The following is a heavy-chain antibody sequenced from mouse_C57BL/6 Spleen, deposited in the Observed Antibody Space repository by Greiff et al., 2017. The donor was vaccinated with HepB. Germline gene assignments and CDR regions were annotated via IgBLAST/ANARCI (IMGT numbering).Heavy chain of an antibody. CDR3: ARRLYDYPSLDY. V-gene: IGHV1-50*01. Sequence: QVQLQQPGAELVKPGASVKLSCKASGYTFTSYWMQWVKQRPGQGLEWIGEIDPSDSYTNYTQKFKGKATLTVETSSSTAYMQLSSLTSEDTAVYYCARRLYDYPSLDYWGQGTTLTVSS. D-gene: IGHD2-4*01. CDR1: GYTFTSYW. J-gene: IGHJ2*01. CDR2: IDPSDSYT.